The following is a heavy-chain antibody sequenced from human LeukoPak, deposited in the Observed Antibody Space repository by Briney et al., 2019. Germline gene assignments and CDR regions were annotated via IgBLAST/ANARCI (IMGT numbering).Heavy chain of an antibody. J-gene: IGHJ4*02. CDR1: GFTLSSYG. CDR2: ISFDGSNN. CDR3: AKDLCTGGSWLLDY. D-gene: IGHD2-15*01. V-gene: IGHV3-30*18. Sequence: GGSLRLSCAASGFTLSSYGMHWVRQAPGKGLEWVAVISFDGSNNYYADSVKGRFIISRDNSKNTLYLQMNSLSSEDTAVYYCAKDLCTGGSWLLDYWGQGTLVTVSS.